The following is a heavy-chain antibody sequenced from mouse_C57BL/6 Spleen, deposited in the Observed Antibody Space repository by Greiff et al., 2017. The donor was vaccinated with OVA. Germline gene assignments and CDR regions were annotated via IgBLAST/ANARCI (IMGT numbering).Heavy chain of an antibody. J-gene: IGHJ4*01. CDR1: GFTFSSYG. CDR2: ISSGGSYT. Sequence: DVQLVESGGDLVKPGGSLKLSCAASGFTFSSYGMSWVRQTPDKRLEWVATISSGGSYTYYPDSVKGRFTISRDNAKNTLYLQMSSLKSEDTAMYYCARRGYDNAMDYWGQGTSVTVSS. V-gene: IGHV5-6*01. CDR3: ARRGYDNAMDY. D-gene: IGHD2-2*01.